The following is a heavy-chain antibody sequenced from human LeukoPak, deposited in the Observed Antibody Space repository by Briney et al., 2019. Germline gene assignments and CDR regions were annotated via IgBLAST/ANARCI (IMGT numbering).Heavy chain of an antibody. CDR1: GYTFTSYY. Sequence: ASVKVSCKAYGYTFTSYYMHWVRQAPGQGLEWMGIINPSGGSTSYAQKFQGRVTMTRDMSTSTVYMELSSLRSEDTAVYYCARDYYDSSGYYHHRRWFDPWGQGTLVTVSS. D-gene: IGHD3-22*01. CDR2: INPSGGST. CDR3: ARDYYDSSGYYHHRRWFDP. J-gene: IGHJ5*02. V-gene: IGHV1-46*01.